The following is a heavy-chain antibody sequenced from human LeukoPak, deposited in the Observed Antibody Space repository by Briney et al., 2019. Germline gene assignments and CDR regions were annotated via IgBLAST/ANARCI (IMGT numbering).Heavy chain of an antibody. J-gene: IGHJ3*01. Sequence: GGSLRLSCAASRFTFSTYAMHWVRQPPGKGLEWVAVICYEGSNKYYVDSVNGRFTISRDNSKNTLYLQMNSLRAEDTAVYYCASSGTPWDTFSPAGAWGQGTMVTVSS. CDR3: ASSGTPWDTFSPAGA. V-gene: IGHV3-33*01. D-gene: IGHD3-10*01. CDR2: ICYEGSNK. CDR1: RFTFSTYA.